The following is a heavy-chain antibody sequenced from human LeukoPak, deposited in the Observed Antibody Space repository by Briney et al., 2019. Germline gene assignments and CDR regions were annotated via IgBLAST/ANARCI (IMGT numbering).Heavy chain of an antibody. D-gene: IGHD3-22*01. CDR2: INHSGST. Sequence: PSETLSLTCAVYGGSFSGYYWSWIRQPPGKGLEWIGEINHSGSTNYNPSLKSRVTISVDTSKNQFSLKLSSVTAADTAVYYCARGPPPADSSGYYSSGYWGQGTLVTVSS. CDR3: ARGPPPADSSGYYSSGY. J-gene: IGHJ4*02. V-gene: IGHV4-34*01. CDR1: GGSFSGYY.